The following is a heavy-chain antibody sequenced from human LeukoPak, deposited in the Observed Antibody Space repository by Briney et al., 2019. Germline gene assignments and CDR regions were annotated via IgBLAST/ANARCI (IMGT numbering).Heavy chain of an antibody. CDR2: ISHNGTT. V-gene: IGHV4-34*01. D-gene: IGHD3-3*01. Sequence: NPSETLSLTCAVYGGSFSAFFWSWIRQSPGKGLEWIGEISHNGTTNYSPSLKSRITISVDSSKNQFSLHVKSVTAADTAVYYCARRRLRFHPGFDPWGQGTLVTVSS. CDR3: ARRRLRFHPGFDP. CDR1: GGSFSAFF. J-gene: IGHJ5*02.